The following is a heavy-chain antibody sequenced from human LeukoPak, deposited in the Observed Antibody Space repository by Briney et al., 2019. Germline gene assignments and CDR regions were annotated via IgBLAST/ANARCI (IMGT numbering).Heavy chain of an antibody. V-gene: IGHV7-4-1*02. CDR3: ARSRLSHTSYDFWSGPPHGNDY. Sequence: ASVKVSCKASGYTFTSYAMNWVRQAPGQGLEWMGWINTNTGNPTYAQGFTGRFVFSLDTSVSTAYLQISSLKAEDTAVYYCARSRLSHTSYDFWSGPPHGNDYWGQGTLVTVSS. D-gene: IGHD3-3*01. CDR2: INTNTGNP. J-gene: IGHJ4*02. CDR1: GYTFTSYA.